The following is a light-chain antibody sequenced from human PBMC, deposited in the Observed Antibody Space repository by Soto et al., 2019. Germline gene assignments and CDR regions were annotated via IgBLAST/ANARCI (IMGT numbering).Light chain of an antibody. Sequence: IQLTQSPSSLSASVGDRVTITCRASQGVSIYLAWYQQKLGKAPKVLIYGASTLQAVDPSMFSSSRSRPDFTLTISSLHPEDFATDYCKHLYKDPGTSTFGQGTKVEMK. CDR2: GAS. J-gene: IGKJ1*01. CDR1: QGVSIY. CDR3: KHLYKDPGTST. V-gene: IGKV1-9*01.